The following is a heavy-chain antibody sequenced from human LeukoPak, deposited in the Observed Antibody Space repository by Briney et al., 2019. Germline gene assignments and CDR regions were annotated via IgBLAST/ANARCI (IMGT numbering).Heavy chain of an antibody. CDR1: GFTFSSYG. CDR2: IWYDGSNK. D-gene: IGHD1-14*01. CDR3: ARDPLNPYYYGMDV. J-gene: IGHJ6*02. V-gene: IGHV3-33*01. Sequence: GRSLRLSCAASGFTFSSYGMHWVRQAPGKGLEWVAVIWYDGSNKYYADSVKGRFTISGDNSKNTLYLQMNSLRAEDTAVYYCARDPLNPYYYGMDVWGQGTTVTVSS.